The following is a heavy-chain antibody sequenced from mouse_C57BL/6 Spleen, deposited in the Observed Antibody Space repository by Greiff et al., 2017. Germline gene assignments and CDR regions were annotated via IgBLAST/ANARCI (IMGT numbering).Heavy chain of an antibody. CDR1: GFNIQNTY. Sequence: EVQLQQSVAELVRPGASVKLSCTASGFNIQNTYMHWVQQRPEQGLEWIGRIDPSNGNTKYAPKFQGKATITADTSSNTAYLQLSSLTSEDTAIYYCASGDAMDDWGQGTSVTVSS. CDR2: IDPSNGNT. V-gene: IGHV14-3*01. J-gene: IGHJ4*01. CDR3: ASGDAMDD.